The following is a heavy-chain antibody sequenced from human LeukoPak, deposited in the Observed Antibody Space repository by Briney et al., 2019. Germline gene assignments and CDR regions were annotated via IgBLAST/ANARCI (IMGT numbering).Heavy chain of an antibody. V-gene: IGHV1-8*01. J-gene: IGHJ5*02. CDR3: AREHCSDGICWFDP. CDR1: GYTFIIYD. Sequence: ASVKVSCKASGYTFIIYDINWMRQAPGQGLEWMGWMNPNNGNTDYAQKFQGSVTMSRDTSISTAYMELSSLRSDDTAVYYCAREHCSDGICWFDPWGQGTLVTVSS. D-gene: IGHD2-8*01. CDR2: MNPNNGNT.